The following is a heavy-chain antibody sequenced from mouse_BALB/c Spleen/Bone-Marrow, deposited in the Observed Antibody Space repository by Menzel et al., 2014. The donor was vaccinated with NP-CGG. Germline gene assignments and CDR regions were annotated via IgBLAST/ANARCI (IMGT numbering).Heavy chain of an antibody. CDR2: IDPANGNT. CDR1: GFNIKDAY. J-gene: IGHJ3*01. D-gene: IGHD2-2*01. Sequence: EVQLQQSGAELVKPGASVKSSCTASGFNIKDAYMHWVKRRPEQGLEWIGRIDPANGNTKYDPKFQGKATITADTSSNTAYLQLSSLTSEDTAVYYCARNYGYGKSFAYWGQGTLVTVSA. V-gene: IGHV14-3*02. CDR3: ARNYGYGKSFAY.